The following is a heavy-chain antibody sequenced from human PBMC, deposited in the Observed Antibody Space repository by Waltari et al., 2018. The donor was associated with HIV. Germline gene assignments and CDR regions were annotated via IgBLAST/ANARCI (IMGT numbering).Heavy chain of an antibody. CDR2: IIPIFGTA. CDR1: GGAFSSYA. D-gene: IGHD6-13*01. CDR3: ACYTSSLVDT. J-gene: IGHJ5*02. V-gene: IGHV1-69*01. Sequence: QVQLVQSGAEVKKPGSSVKVSCKASGGAFSSYALSWVRNAPGEALEWMGGIIPIFGTANSAQKLQCRATTTAADSTRAAHIEMRILRSAASAVYYWACYTSSLVDTWRQGTRATVSS.